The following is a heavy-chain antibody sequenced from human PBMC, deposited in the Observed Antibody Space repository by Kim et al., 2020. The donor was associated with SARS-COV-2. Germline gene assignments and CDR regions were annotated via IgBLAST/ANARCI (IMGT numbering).Heavy chain of an antibody. CDR3: ARRVAMYYYDNSAFDV. CDR1: GYSFTHFW. J-gene: IGHJ3*01. D-gene: IGHD3-22*01. Sequence: GESLKISCKASGYSFTHFWIGWVRQMPGKGLEWMGIIYPSDSDTRYSPSFQGQVTISADKSITTAYLQWSSLNASDTAKYFCARRVAMYYYDNSAFDVWG. V-gene: IGHV5-51*01. CDR2: IYPSDSDT.